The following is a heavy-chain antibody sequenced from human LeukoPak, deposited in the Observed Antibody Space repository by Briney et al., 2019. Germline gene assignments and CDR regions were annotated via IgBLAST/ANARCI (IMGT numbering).Heavy chain of an antibody. CDR2: IIPILGIA. V-gene: IGHV1-69*04. D-gene: IGHD3-9*01. J-gene: IGHJ5*02. CDR1: GGTFSSYA. CDR3: ASSPSQYYDILTGYQGWFDP. Sequence: GASVKVSCKASGGTFSSYAISWVRQAPGQGLEWMGRIIPILGIANYAQKFQGRVTITADKSTSTAYMELSSLRSEDTAVYYCASSPSQYYDILTGYQGWFDPWGQGTLVTVSS.